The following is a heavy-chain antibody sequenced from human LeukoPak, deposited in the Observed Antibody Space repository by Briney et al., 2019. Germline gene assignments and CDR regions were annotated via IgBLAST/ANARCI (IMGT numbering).Heavy chain of an antibody. D-gene: IGHD2-15*01. CDR3: ARDTNRGYSYGYSSDRYRSGGSCFGMDV. Sequence: ASVKVSCKASGHSFTNFAMHWVRQAPGQRLEWMGWINAANGNTRYSQKFQGRVTITADESTSTAYMELSSLRSEDTAVYYCARDTNRGYSYGYSSDRYRSGGSCFGMDVWGQGTTVTASS. CDR1: GHSFTNFA. CDR2: INAANGNT. J-gene: IGHJ6*02. V-gene: IGHV1-3*01.